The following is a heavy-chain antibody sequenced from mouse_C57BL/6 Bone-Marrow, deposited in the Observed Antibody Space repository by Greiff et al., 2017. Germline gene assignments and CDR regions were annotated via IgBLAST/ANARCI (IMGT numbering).Heavy chain of an antibody. J-gene: IGHJ2*01. CDR1: GFTFSDYY. Sequence: EVQVVESGGGLVQPGGSLKLSCAASGFTFSDYYMYWVRQTPEKRLEWVAYISNGGGSTYYPDTVKGRFTISRDNAKNTLYLQMSRLKSEDTAMYYCAREGTGPDYWGQGTTLTVSS. CDR3: AREGTGPDY. CDR2: ISNGGGST. D-gene: IGHD4-1*01. V-gene: IGHV5-12*01.